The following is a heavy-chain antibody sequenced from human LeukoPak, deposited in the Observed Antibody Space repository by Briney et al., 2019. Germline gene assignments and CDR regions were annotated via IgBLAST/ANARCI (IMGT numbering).Heavy chain of an antibody. V-gene: IGHV3-23*01. CDR3: AKAIYGDYAGPYYFDY. CDR1: GFTFSSYA. CDR2: ISCSCCST. J-gene: IGHJ4*02. Sequence: GGSLRLSCAASGFTFSSYAMIWVRQAPGKGLEWVSAISCSCCSTYYADSVKGRFTISRDNSKNTLYLQMNSQRGEDTAVYYWAKAIYGDYAGPYYFDYWGQGTLVTVSS. D-gene: IGHD4-17*01.